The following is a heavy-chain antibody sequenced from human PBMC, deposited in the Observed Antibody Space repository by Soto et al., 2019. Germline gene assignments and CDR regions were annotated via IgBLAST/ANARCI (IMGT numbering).Heavy chain of an antibody. Sequence: EVWLLESGGGLVQPGGSLRLSCAASGITVRTNGMSWVRQAPGKGLECVSTISGTDGGTRYADSVKGRFTISRDNSKDTLYLQMNSLRAEDTAVYYCAGHGGYSYLGQGTLVTVSS. CDR3: AGHGGYSY. J-gene: IGHJ4*02. V-gene: IGHV3-23*01. D-gene: IGHD2-15*01. CDR2: ISGTDGGT. CDR1: GITVRTNG.